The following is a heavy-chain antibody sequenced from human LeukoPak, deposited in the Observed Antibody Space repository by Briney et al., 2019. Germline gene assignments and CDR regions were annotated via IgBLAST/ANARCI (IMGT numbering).Heavy chain of an antibody. Sequence: GGSLRLSCAASGFTFSSYGMHWVRQAPGKGLEWVAFIRYDGSNKYYADSVKGRFTISRDNSKNTLYLQMNSLRAEDTAVYYCAKYPRPYGDYIPIDYWGQGTLVTVSP. V-gene: IGHV3-30*02. CDR1: GFTFSSYG. CDR2: IRYDGSNK. D-gene: IGHD4-17*01. CDR3: AKYPRPYGDYIPIDY. J-gene: IGHJ4*02.